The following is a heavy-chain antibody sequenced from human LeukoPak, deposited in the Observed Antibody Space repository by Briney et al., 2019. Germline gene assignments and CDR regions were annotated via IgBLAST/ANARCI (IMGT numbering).Heavy chain of an antibody. V-gene: IGHV3-30*02. CDR1: GFTFSSYG. D-gene: IGHD3-3*01. J-gene: IGHJ5*02. Sequence: PGGSLRLSCAASGFTFSSYGMHWVRQAPGKELEWVAFIRYDGSNKYYADSVKGRFTISSDNSKNTLYLQMNSLRAEDTAVYYCAKDRRVVTIFGVALQDPWGQGTLVTVSS. CDR2: IRYDGSNK. CDR3: AKDRRVVTIFGVALQDP.